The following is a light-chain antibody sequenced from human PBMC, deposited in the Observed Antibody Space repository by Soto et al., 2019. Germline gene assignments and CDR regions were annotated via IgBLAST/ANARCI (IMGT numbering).Light chain of an antibody. CDR1: SSNIGNNY. J-gene: IGLJ2*01. V-gene: IGLV1-51*01. CDR2: DNN. Sequence: QSVLTQPPSMSAAPGQKVTISCSGSSSNIGNNYVSWYQQFPGTAPKLLISDNNNRPSGIPDRFSGSKSGTSASLGITGLQTGDEADYFCGTWDSSLSAVVFGGGTKLTVL. CDR3: GTWDSSLSAVV.